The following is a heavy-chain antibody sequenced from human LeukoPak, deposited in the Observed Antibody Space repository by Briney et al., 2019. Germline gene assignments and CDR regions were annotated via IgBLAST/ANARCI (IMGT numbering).Heavy chain of an antibody. CDR2: ISSSSSYI. CDR3: ARITTTVTIIYYYYYYMDV. D-gene: IGHD4-17*01. J-gene: IGHJ6*03. V-gene: IGHV3-21*01. CDR1: GFTFSSYS. Sequence: GGSLRLSCAASGFTFSSYSMNWVRQAPGKGLEWVSSISSSSSYIYYADSVKGRFTISRDNAKNSLYLQMNSLRAEDTAVYYCARITTTVTIIYYYYYYMDVWGKGTTVTVSS.